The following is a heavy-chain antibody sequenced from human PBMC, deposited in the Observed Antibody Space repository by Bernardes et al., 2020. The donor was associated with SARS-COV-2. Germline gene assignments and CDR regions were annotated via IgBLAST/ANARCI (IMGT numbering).Heavy chain of an antibody. CDR1: GYTFTSYY. J-gene: IGHJ4*01. CDR2: INPRGGST. D-gene: IGHD6-19*01. V-gene: IGHV1-46*01. Sequence: SVKVSCKASGYTFTSYYIHWVRQAPGQGLQWLGIINPRGGSTRYAQKFLGRVTMTRDTSTSTVYLELNSLRSEDTAVYYCARGSDPFIVVAGTDSLDYWGHGSLVTVSS. CDR3: ARGSDPFIVVAGTDSLDY.